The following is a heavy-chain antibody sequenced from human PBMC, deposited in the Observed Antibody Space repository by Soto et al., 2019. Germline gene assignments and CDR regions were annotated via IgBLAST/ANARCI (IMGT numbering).Heavy chain of an antibody. J-gene: IGHJ6*03. CDR2: IYHSGST. D-gene: IGHD3-9*01. V-gene: IGHV4-4*02. Sequence: SETLSLTCAVSSGSISSSNGWSWVRQPPGKGLEWIGEIYHSGSTNYNPSLKSRVTISVDKSKNQFSLKLSSVTAADTAVYYWARGSVSRYFDCLSLEMDYMDVWGKGTTVTV. CDR1: SGSISSSNG. CDR3: ARGSVSRYFDCLSLEMDYMDV.